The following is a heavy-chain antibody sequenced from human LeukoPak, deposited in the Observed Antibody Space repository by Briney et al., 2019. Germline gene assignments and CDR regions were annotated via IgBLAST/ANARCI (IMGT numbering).Heavy chain of an antibody. CDR2: IWYDGSNK. Sequence: GGSLRLSCAASGFTFSSYGMHWVRQAPGKGLEWVAVIWYDGSNKYYADSVKGRFTISRDNSKNTLYLQMNSLRAEDTAVYYCARGSYGSGSYSNPMPVPFDYWGQGTLVTVSS. CDR1: GFTFSSYG. D-gene: IGHD3-10*01. CDR3: ARGSYGSGSYSNPMPVPFDY. J-gene: IGHJ4*02. V-gene: IGHV3-33*01.